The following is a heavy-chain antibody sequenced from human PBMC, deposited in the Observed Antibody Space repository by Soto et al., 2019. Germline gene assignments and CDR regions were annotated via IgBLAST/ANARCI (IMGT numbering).Heavy chain of an antibody. CDR1: GVTFSNYA. CDR2: LSGSGGTT. D-gene: IGHD3-10*01. Sequence: EVQLLESGGGLVQPGGSLRLSCTVSGVTFSNYAMNWVRQAPGKGLEWVSSLSGSGGTTYYADSVKGRFIISRDNSKNTLYLLMNSLRAEDTALYYCAKQRADYGSGADTFYFDSRGQGALVTVSS. V-gene: IGHV3-23*01. J-gene: IGHJ4*02. CDR3: AKQRADYGSGADTFYFDS.